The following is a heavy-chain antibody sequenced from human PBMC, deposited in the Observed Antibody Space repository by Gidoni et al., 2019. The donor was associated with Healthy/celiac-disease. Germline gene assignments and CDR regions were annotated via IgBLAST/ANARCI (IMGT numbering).Heavy chain of an antibody. V-gene: IGHV3-48*02. Sequence: EVQLVESGGGLVQPGGSLSLSCAASGFTFSSYRMNWVRPAPGKGLEWVSYISSSSSTIYYADSVKCRFTISRDNAKNSLYLQMNSLRDEDTAVYYCARSYDSSGYYLGWYFDLWGRGTLVTVSS. J-gene: IGHJ2*01. CDR2: ISSSSSTI. CDR1: GFTFSSYR. D-gene: IGHD3-22*01. CDR3: ARSYDSSGYYLGWYFDL.